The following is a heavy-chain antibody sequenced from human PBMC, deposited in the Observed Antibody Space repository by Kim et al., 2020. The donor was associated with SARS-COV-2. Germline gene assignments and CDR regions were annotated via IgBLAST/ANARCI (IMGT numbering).Heavy chain of an antibody. J-gene: IGHJ6*02. V-gene: IGHV4-39*02. Sequence: KSRVTISVDTSKNQFSLKLSSVTAADTAVYYCARDQILTGYYDYYYGMDVWGQGTTVTVSS. D-gene: IGHD3-9*01. CDR3: ARDQILTGYYDYYYGMDV.